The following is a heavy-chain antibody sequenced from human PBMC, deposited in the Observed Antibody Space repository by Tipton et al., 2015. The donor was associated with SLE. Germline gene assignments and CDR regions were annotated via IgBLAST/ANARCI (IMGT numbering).Heavy chain of an antibody. Sequence: TLSLTCTVSGVSISGSSYYWDWIRQHPGTGLEWIGYIYYSGGTYNNPSLMSRGTISVGTSKNQFSLELSSVTAADPAMYYCGRSQVGTRHNDYWGQGILVTVSS. V-gene: IGHV4-30-4*08. CDR3: GRSQVGTRHNDY. CDR2: IYYSGGT. J-gene: IGHJ4*01. D-gene: IGHD1-26*01. CDR1: GVSISGSSYY.